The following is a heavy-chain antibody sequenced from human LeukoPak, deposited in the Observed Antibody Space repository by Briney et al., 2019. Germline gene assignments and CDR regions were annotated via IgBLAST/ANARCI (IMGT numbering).Heavy chain of an antibody. D-gene: IGHD2-2*01. CDR1: GGSISSGDYY. Sequence: TLSLTCTVSGGSISSGDYYWSWIRQPPGKGLEWIGYIYYSGSTYYNPSLKSRVTISVDTSKNQFSLKLSSVTAADTAVYYCAREQGSTSYRNWFDPWGQGTLVTVSS. CDR2: IYYSGST. J-gene: IGHJ5*02. CDR3: AREQGSTSYRNWFDP. V-gene: IGHV4-30-4*08.